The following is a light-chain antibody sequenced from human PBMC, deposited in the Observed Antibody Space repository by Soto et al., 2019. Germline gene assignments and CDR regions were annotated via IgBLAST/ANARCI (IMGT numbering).Light chain of an antibody. J-gene: IGKJ2*01. Sequence: DIQMTQSPSSLSASVGDRVTITCQASQDISNNLHWYQVKPGKAPKLLIYDASNLETGVPSRFSGSGSGIDFTFTINSLQPEDVATYYCQQYDDLPRTFGQGTKLQIK. CDR3: QQYDDLPRT. CDR2: DAS. V-gene: IGKV1-33*01. CDR1: QDISNN.